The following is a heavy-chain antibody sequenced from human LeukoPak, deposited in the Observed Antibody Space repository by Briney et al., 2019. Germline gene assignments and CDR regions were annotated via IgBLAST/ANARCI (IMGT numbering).Heavy chain of an antibody. D-gene: IGHD7-27*01. Sequence: ASVKVSCKASGYTFTGYYMHWVRQAPGQGLEWMGCINPNTGGTNYAQKFQDRVTVTRDTSISTAYMELSRLRSDDTAAYYCARTGTFDYWGQGTLVTVSS. CDR2: INPNTGGT. CDR1: GYTFTGYY. CDR3: ARTGTFDY. V-gene: IGHV1-2*02. J-gene: IGHJ4*02.